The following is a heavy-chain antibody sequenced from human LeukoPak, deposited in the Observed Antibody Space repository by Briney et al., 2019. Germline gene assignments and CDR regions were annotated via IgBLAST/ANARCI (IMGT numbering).Heavy chain of an antibody. D-gene: IGHD6-6*01. CDR1: GFTFSDYY. V-gene: IGHV3-11*01. Sequence: GGSLRLSCAASGFTFSDYYMSWIRQAPGKGLEWVSYISSSGSTIYYADSVKGRFTISRDNAKNSLYLQINSLRAEDTAVYYCTRSSYSSSSSVWGQGTMVTVSS. CDR3: TRSSYSSSSSV. J-gene: IGHJ3*01. CDR2: ISSSGSTI.